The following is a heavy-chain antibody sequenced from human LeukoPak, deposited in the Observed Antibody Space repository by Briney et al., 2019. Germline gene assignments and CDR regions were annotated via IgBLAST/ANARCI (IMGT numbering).Heavy chain of an antibody. Sequence: SLRLSCAASGFTFSSYGMHWVRQAPGKGLEWVAVISYDGSDKYYADSVKGRFTISRDNSKNTLYLQMSSLRAEDTAVYYCASSWVYFDSWGQGTLVTVSP. CDR3: ASSWVYFDS. J-gene: IGHJ4*02. CDR1: GFTFSSYG. V-gene: IGHV3-30*03. D-gene: IGHD6-13*01. CDR2: ISYDGSDK.